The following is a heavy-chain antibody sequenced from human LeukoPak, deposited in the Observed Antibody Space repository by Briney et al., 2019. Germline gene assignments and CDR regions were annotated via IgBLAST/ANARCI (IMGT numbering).Heavy chain of an antibody. CDR3: ARDGYSSSSFTPFDY. CDR1: GGTFSSYA. Sequence: SVKVSCKASGGTFSSYAISWVRQAPGQGLEWMGGIIPIFGTANYAQKFQGRVTITADESTSTAYMELSSLRSGDTAVYYCARDGYSSSSFTPFDYWGQGTLVIVSS. V-gene: IGHV1-69*13. J-gene: IGHJ4*02. CDR2: IIPIFGTA. D-gene: IGHD6-6*01.